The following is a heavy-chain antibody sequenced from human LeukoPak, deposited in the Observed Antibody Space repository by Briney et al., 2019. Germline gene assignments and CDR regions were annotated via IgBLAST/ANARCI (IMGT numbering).Heavy chain of an antibody. J-gene: IGHJ4*02. CDR3: ARHLNSSSWLVYFDY. V-gene: IGHV3-11*06. Sequence: GGSLRLSCAASGFTFSDYYMSWIRQAPGKGLEWVSYISSSSSYTNYADSVKGRFTISRDNAKNSLNLQMNSLRAEDTAVYYCARHLNSSSWLVYFDYWGQGTLVTVSS. D-gene: IGHD6-13*01. CDR1: GFTFSDYY. CDR2: ISSSSSYT.